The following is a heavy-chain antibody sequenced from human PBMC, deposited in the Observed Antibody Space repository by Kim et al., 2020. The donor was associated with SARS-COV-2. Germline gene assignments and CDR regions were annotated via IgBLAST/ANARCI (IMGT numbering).Heavy chain of an antibody. Sequence: ASVKVSCKVSGYTLPELSMHWVRQAPGKGLEWMGGFDPEDGETIYAQKFQGRVTMTEDTSTDTAYMELSSLRSEDTAVYYCATGVAVAGTPSDYYYYYGMDVWGQGTTVTVSS. J-gene: IGHJ6*02. CDR1: GYTLPELS. CDR2: FDPEDGET. V-gene: IGHV1-24*01. D-gene: IGHD6-19*01. CDR3: ATGVAVAGTPSDYYYYYGMDV.